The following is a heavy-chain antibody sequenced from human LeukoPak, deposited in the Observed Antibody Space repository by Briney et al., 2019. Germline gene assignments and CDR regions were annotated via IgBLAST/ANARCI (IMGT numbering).Heavy chain of an antibody. CDR3: AKDRTATVSPLFDY. CDR2: ISWNSGSI. V-gene: IGHV3-9*01. D-gene: IGHD5-18*01. CDR1: GFTFYDYA. Sequence: GRSLRLSCAASGFTFYDYAMHWVRHAPGKGLEWVSGISWNSGSIGYADSVKGRFTISRDNAKNSLYLQMNSLRAEDTALYYCAKDRTATVSPLFDYWGQGTLVTVSS. J-gene: IGHJ4*02.